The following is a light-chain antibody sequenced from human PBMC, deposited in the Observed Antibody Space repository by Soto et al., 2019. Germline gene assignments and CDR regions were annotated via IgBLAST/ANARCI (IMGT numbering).Light chain of an antibody. J-gene: IGKJ1*01. CDR2: DAS. V-gene: IGKV3-11*01. Sequence: IVITQSPATLSVSPGERATLSCMASQSVSIYLAWYQQKAGQAPRLLIYDASSRATGIPARFSGSGSGTDFTLTISSLEPEDFAVYYCQQRLMTFGQGTKVDI. CDR1: QSVSIY. CDR3: QQRLMT.